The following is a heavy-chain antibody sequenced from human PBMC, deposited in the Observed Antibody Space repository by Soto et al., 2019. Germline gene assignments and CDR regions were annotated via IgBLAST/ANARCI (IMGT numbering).Heavy chain of an antibody. V-gene: IGHV4-59*03. Sequence: ETLSPTCSVSGDAISNFYWSWIRQTPERGLEWIGCVHESGSTDYNPSLKGRVTISLDTSKSQFSLSLRSATAADTATYYCARGTRALITSFFGYWGQG. CDR1: GDAISNFY. D-gene: IGHD1-20*01. CDR3: ARGTRALITSFFGY. CDR2: VHESGST. J-gene: IGHJ4*02.